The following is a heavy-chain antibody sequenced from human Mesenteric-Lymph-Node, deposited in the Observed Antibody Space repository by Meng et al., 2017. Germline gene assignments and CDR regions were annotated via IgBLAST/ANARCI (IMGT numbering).Heavy chain of an antibody. V-gene: IGHV1-18*01. J-gene: IGHJ4*02. CDR2: ISAYNGNT. Sequence: ASVKVSCKASGYTFTSYAMNWVRQAPGQGLEWMGWISAYNGNTNYAQKLQGRVTMTTDTSTSTAYMELRSQRSDDTAVYYCARGGLSDYYDSSGYYRFDYWGQGTLVTVSS. CDR3: ARGGLSDYYDSSGYYRFDY. D-gene: IGHD3-22*01. CDR1: GYTFTSYA.